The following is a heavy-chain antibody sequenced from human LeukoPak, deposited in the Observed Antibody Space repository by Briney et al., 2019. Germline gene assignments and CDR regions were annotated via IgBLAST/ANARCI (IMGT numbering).Heavy chain of an antibody. CDR3: ARDGLLEPAAAIFGY. D-gene: IGHD2-2*01. Sequence: GGSLRLSCAASGFTFSSYWMSWVRQAPGKGLEWVANIKQDGSEKYYVDSVKGRFTISRDNAKNSLYLQMNSLRAEDTAVYYCARDGLLEPAAAIFGYWGQGTLVTVSS. V-gene: IGHV3-7*01. CDR1: GFTFSSYW. CDR2: IKQDGSEK. J-gene: IGHJ4*02.